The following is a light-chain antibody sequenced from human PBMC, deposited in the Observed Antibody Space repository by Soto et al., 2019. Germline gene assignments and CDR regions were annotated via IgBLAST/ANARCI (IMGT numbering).Light chain of an antibody. Sequence: IAQSAAPLSVSQGERATLSCGASQSVSSKLAWYQQKPGQAPRLLIYGASTRATGIAARFSGSGSGTEFTLTISSLQPEDFATYYCQQLYTYPLTFGGGTKV. CDR3: QQLYTYPLT. CDR1: QSVSSK. J-gene: IGKJ4*01. CDR2: GAS. V-gene: IGKV3-15*01.